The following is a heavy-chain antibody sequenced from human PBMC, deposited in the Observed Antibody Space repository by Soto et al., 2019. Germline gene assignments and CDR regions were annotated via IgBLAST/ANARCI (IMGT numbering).Heavy chain of an antibody. CDR1: GFTFSSYA. J-gene: IGHJ6*02. D-gene: IGHD6-19*01. V-gene: IGHV3-30-3*01. CDR3: ARASIAVAVRYYYYGMDV. Sequence: GGSLRLSCAASGFTFSSYAMHWVRQAPGKGLEWVAVISYDGSNKYYADSVKGRFTISRDNSKNTLYLQMNSLRAEDTAVYYCARASIAVAVRYYYYGMDVWGQGSTVTVSS. CDR2: ISYDGSNK.